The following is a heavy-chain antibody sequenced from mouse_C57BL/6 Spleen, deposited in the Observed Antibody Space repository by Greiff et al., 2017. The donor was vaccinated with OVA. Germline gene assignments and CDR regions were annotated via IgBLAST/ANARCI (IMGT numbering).Heavy chain of an antibody. CDR3: TRKAMDY. CDR1: GYTFTDYE. Sequence: LVESGAELVRPGASVTLSCKASGYTFTDYEMHWVKQTPVHGLEWIGAIEPETGGTAYNQKFKGKAILTADKSSSTAYMELRSLTSEDSAVYYCTRKAMDYWGQGTSVTVSS. J-gene: IGHJ4*01. V-gene: IGHV1-15*01. CDR2: IEPETGGT.